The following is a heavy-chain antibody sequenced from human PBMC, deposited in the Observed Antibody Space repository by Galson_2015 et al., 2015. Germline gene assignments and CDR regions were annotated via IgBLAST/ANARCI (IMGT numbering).Heavy chain of an antibody. CDR3: AKVGSGYNYGYGGTNYFDY. J-gene: IGHJ4*02. CDR1: GFAFSSSA. V-gene: IGHV3-23*01. CDR2: ISVGGGDT. D-gene: IGHD5-18*01. Sequence: SLRLSCAASGFAFSSSAMRWVRQAPGKGLAWVSRISVGGGDTNYADSVKGRFTISRDNSKNTLYLQMNSLRAEDTAVYYCAKVGSGYNYGYGGTNYFDYWGQGTLVTVSS.